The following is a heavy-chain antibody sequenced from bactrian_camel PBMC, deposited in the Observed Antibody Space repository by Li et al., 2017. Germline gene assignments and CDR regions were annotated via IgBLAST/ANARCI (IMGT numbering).Heavy chain of an antibody. Sequence: HVQLVESGGGSVQPGESLTLSCAASGRIDSSHCLAWFRQVPGKEREGVARLNSGSGSTYYHDSVKGRFTISQDNATNTLYLQMNSLKTEDTALYYCATHTQMGWAKGYWGQGTQVTVS. CDR1: GRIDSSHC. V-gene: IGHV3S54*01. D-gene: IGHD5*01. CDR2: LNSGSGST. CDR3: ATHTQMGWAKGY. J-gene: IGHJ4*01.